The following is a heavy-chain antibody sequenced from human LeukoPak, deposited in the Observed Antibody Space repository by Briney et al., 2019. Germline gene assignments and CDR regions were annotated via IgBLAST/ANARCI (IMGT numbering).Heavy chain of an antibody. CDR2: ISAYNGNT. J-gene: IGHJ5*02. V-gene: IGHV1-18*01. CDR3: ARDNSVRDEAWWFYP. CDR1: GYTFTSYG. Sequence: ASVKVSCKTSGYTFTSYGISWVRQAPGQGLEWMGWISAYNGNTNYAQKVQGRVTMTTDTSTSTAYMELRSLRSDDTAVYYCARDNSVRDEAWWFYPWGQGTLVTVSS. D-gene: IGHD5-24*01.